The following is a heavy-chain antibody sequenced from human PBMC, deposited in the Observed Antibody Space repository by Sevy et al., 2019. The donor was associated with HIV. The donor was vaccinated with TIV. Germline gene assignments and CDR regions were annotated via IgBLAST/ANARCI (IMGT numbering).Heavy chain of an antibody. Sequence: ASVKVSCKASGGTFSSYAISWVRQAPGQGLEWMGGIIPIFGTANYAQKFQGRVTITADESTSTAYMELSSLRSEDTAVYYCWITMVQGVIRHYYYYGMDVWGQGTTLTVSS. CDR1: GGTFSSYA. J-gene: IGHJ6*02. CDR3: WITMVQGVIRHYYYYGMDV. D-gene: IGHD3-10*01. CDR2: IIPIFGTA. V-gene: IGHV1-69*13.